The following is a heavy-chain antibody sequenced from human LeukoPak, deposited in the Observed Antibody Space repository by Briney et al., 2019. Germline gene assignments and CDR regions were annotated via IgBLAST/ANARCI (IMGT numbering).Heavy chain of an antibody. J-gene: IGHJ4*02. CDR1: GFTFDDYA. CDR3: ANHPFDY. Sequence: GGSLRLSCAASGFTFDDYAMHWVRQAPGKGLEWVSYISSSGNIMYYADSVKGRFTISRDNAKNSLYLQMNSLRAEDTAVYYCANHPFDYWGQGTLVTVSS. V-gene: IGHV3-48*03. CDR2: ISSSGNIM.